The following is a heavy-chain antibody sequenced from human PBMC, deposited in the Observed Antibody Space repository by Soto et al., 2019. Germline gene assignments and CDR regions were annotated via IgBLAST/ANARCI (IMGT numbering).Heavy chain of an antibody. Sequence: QVQLQQWGAGPLRPLETLSLTCGVSGGSFSGYYCAWIRQSPGKGLEWIGEINDRGSINYNPSLNSRVSISVYTSKNHYSLNLRSVTAADTAVYYCARESHDILTGPPWVWYFDLWGRGTLVTVSS. CDR3: ARESHDILTGPPWVWYFDL. CDR1: GGSFSGYY. D-gene: IGHD3-9*01. J-gene: IGHJ2*01. CDR2: INDRGSI. V-gene: IGHV4-34*01.